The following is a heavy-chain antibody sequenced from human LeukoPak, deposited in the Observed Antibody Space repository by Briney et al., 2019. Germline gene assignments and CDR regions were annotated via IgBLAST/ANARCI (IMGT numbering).Heavy chain of an antibody. V-gene: IGHV1-69*13. CDR3: AVGLDILTGKFDY. D-gene: IGHD3-9*01. CDR2: IIPIFGTA. Sequence: SVKVSCKASGGTFSSYAISWVRQAPGQGLEWMGGIIPIFGTANYAQKFQGRVTITADESTSTAYMELSSLRSEDTAVYYCAVGLDILTGKFDYWGQGTLVTVSS. J-gene: IGHJ4*02. CDR1: GGTFSSYA.